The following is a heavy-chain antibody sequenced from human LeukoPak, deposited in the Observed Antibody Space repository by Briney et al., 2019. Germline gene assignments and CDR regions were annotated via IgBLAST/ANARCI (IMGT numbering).Heavy chain of an antibody. V-gene: IGHV1-2*04. D-gene: IGHD3-9*01. Sequence: GASVKVSCKASGYTFTGYYMHWVRQAPGQGLEWMGWVNPNSGGTNYAQKFQGWVTMTRDTSISTAYLELSRLRSDDTAVYYCAREKIGLRYFDWYSPDAFDIWGKGTMVTVSS. J-gene: IGHJ3*02. CDR3: AREKIGLRYFDWYSPDAFDI. CDR2: VNPNSGGT. CDR1: GYTFTGYY.